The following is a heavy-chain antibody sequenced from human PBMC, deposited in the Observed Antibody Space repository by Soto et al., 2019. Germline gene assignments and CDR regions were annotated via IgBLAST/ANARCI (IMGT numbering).Heavy chain of an antibody. CDR1: GDTFSSYG. J-gene: IGHJ6*02. Sequence: QVQLVQSGAEVKKPGSSVKVSCKASGDTFSSYGISWVRQAPGQGLEWMGGIIPIVDTPNYAQKFQGRVTITADESTSTAYMELSSLRSEDTAVYDCARDLDVDAAMVNDYDGMDVWGQGTTVTVSS. V-gene: IGHV1-69*01. D-gene: IGHD5-18*01. CDR3: ARDLDVDAAMVNDYDGMDV. CDR2: IIPIVDTP.